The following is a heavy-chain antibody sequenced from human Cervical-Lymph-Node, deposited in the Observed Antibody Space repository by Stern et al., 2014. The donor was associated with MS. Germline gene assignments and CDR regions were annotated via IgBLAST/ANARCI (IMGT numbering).Heavy chain of an antibody. V-gene: IGHV3-30*15. D-gene: IGHD3-10*01. CDR1: GFTFRSYT. Sequence: VHLVESGGGVVQPRRSLTLSCAASGFTFRSYTMHWVRQAPGKGLEWVALISFDGSIKNYADSVKGRFTISRDNSKNALFLQMSSLRAEDTAVYYCARTNYGPNWFDPWGQGTRVTVSS. J-gene: IGHJ5*02. CDR3: ARTNYGPNWFDP. CDR2: ISFDGSIK.